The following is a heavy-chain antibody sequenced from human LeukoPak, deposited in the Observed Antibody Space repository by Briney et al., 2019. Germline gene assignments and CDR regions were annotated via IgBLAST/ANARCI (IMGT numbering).Heavy chain of an antibody. V-gene: IGHV3-21*01. Sequence: GGSLRLSCAASGFTFSSYSTNWVRQAPGKGLEWVSSINIPSNYIYYADSVKGRFTISRDNAKNSLYLQMNSLRAEDTAVYYCARDSHSSSWYSEFDYWGQGTLVTVSS. CDR3: ARDSHSSSWYSEFDY. CDR2: INIPSNYI. D-gene: IGHD6-13*01. CDR1: GFTFSSYS. J-gene: IGHJ4*02.